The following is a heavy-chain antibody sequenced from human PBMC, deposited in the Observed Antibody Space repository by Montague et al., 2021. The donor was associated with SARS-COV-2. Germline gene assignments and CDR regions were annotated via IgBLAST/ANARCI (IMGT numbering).Heavy chain of an antibody. CDR1: SASFRGYY. CDR2: VFHSGAA. V-gene: IGHV4-34*12. J-gene: IGHJ4*02. CDR3: AREFVAAVPDRFDS. Sequence: SETLSLTCAVSSASFRGYYWSWVRQPPGKGLEWIGEVFHSGAASYNPSLTSRLTISIDKSKNEFSLNLNSVTAADTAMYYCAREFVAAVPDRFDSWGQGVLVTVSS. D-gene: IGHD6-13*01.